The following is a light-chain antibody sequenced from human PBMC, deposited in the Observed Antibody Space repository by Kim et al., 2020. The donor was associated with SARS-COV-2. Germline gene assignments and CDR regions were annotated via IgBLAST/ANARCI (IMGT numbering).Light chain of an antibody. CDR2: DVS. CDR1: RSVATF. CDR3: QQRYTWPLT. J-gene: IGKJ4*01. Sequence: LSPGERATLSCRASRSVATFVAWYQQRAGQAPRLLIYDVSTRATGTPDRFSASGTGTDFTLTISRLEPEDFAVYFCQQRYTWPLTFGGGTKVDIK. V-gene: IGKV3-11*01.